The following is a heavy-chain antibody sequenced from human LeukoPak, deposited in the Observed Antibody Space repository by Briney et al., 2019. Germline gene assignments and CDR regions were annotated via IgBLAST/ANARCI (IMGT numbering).Heavy chain of an antibody. J-gene: IGHJ5*02. CDR3: AKDRGDWFDP. V-gene: IGHV3-48*01. CDR2: ISGSSGII. CDR1: GFTFNTYT. D-gene: IGHD3-10*01. Sequence: GGSLRLSCAASGFTFNTYTMNWVRQAPGKGLEWVSYISGSSGIIDYADSVRGRFTIPRDNAKNSLYLQMNSLRAEDTAVYYCAKDRGDWFDPWGQGTLVTVSS.